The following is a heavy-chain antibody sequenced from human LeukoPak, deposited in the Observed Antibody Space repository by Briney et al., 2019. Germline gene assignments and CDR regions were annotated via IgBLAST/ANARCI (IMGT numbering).Heavy chain of an antibody. CDR3: ARDPGQGTTVVTPYNWFDP. Sequence: ASVTVSFKASGYTYTSYYMHWVRQAPGQGLEWMGIINSSGGSTSYAQKFQGRVTMTRDMSTSTVYMELSSLRSEDTAVYYCARDPGQGTTVVTPYNWFDPWGQGTLVTVSS. CDR2: INSSGGST. V-gene: IGHV1-46*01. D-gene: IGHD4-23*01. CDR1: GYTYTSYY. J-gene: IGHJ5*02.